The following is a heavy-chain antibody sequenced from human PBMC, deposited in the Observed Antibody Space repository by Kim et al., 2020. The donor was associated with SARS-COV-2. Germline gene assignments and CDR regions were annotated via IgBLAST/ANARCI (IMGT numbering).Heavy chain of an antibody. J-gene: IGHJ4*02. CDR3: AHRRGLVGAYDY. V-gene: IGHV2-5*01. Sequence: RYSPYLKSRLTITKDTSKNQVVLTMTNMDPVDTATYYCAHRRGLVGAYDYWGQGTLVTVSS. D-gene: IGHD1-26*01.